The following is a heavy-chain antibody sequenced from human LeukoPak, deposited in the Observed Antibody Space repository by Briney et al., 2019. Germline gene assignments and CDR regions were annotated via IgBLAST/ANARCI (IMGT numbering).Heavy chain of an antibody. CDR1: GYTFTSYY. J-gene: IGHJ4*02. Sequence: SVKVSYKASGYTFTSYYMHWVRQAPGQGLEWMGGIIPIFGTSNYAHKFQGRVTITADESTSTVYMELSSLRSDDTAIYYCAFEGYNYGYNWGQGTLVTVSS. CDR3: AFEGYNYGYN. V-gene: IGHV1-69*13. D-gene: IGHD5-18*01. CDR2: IIPIFGTS.